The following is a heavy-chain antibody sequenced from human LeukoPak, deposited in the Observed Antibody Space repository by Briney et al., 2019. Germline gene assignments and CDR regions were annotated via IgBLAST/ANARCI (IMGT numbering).Heavy chain of an antibody. CDR3: ARYYCIGGSCYRTNWLDP. CDR1: GGSISGYY. Sequence: SETLSLTCTVSGGSISGYYWSWIRQPPGKGLEWIGYIYYNGNTNYNASLTGRVTISVDTSKNQFSLNLNSVTAADTAVYYCARYYCIGGSCYRTNWLDPWGQGTLVVVSS. J-gene: IGHJ5*02. D-gene: IGHD2-15*01. CDR2: IYYNGNT. V-gene: IGHV4-59*01.